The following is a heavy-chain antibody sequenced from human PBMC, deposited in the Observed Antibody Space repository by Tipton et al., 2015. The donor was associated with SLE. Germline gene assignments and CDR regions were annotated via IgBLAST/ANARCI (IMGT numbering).Heavy chain of an antibody. V-gene: IGHV4-34*01. D-gene: IGHD3-10*01. CDR2: SNDSGKT. CDR3: ARGSPPYGHYVAY. Sequence: TLSLTCAVYGGSLSGHYWSWIRQTPGKGLECIGESNDSGKTNYNPALKSRATISVDTSRNQFSLRLTSVTAADTAVYYCARGSPPYGHYVAYWGQGTLVTVSS. CDR1: GGSLSGHY. J-gene: IGHJ4*02.